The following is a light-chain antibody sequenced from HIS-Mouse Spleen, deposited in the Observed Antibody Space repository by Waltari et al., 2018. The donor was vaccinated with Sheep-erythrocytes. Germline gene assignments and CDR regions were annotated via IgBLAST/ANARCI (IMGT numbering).Light chain of an antibody. Sequence: SSELTQPPSVSVSPGQTARITCAGDTLGDKYACWYQQKPGQSPVLVIYQDSKRPSGIPERFSGSNSGNTATLTISGTQAMDEADYYCQAWDSSTAVVFGGGTKLTVL. CDR2: QDS. V-gene: IGLV3-1*01. CDR3: QAWDSSTAVV. CDR1: TLGDKY. J-gene: IGLJ2*01.